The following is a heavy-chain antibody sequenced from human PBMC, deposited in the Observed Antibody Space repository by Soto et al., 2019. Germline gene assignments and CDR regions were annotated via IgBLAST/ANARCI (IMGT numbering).Heavy chain of an antibody. J-gene: IGHJ4*02. CDR1: GFTFSSYG. D-gene: IGHD2-2*01. CDR2: IWYDGSNK. Sequence: QVQLVESGGGVVQPGRSLRLSCAASGFTFSSYGMHWVRQAPGKGLEWVAVIWYDGSNKYYADSVKGRFTISRDNSKNTLYLQMNHLRAEDTAVYYCARDRGRPGRIVVVPAATLDYWVQGTLVTVSS. CDR3: ARDRGRPGRIVVVPAATLDY. V-gene: IGHV3-33*01.